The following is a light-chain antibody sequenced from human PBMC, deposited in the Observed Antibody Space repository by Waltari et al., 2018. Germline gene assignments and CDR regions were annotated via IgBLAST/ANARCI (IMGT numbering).Light chain of an antibody. CDR3: QQYNHWPQVT. Sequence: EIVLTQSPATLSVSPGARATLSCRASQSVSSNLAWYQHKPGQAPRLLIYVASTRSTDIPARFSGSRSATEFTLSFSSLRSDDSAIYYCQQYNHWPQVTFGQGPKVEIK. CDR1: QSVSSN. J-gene: IGKJ1*01. CDR2: VAS. V-gene: IGKV3-15*01.